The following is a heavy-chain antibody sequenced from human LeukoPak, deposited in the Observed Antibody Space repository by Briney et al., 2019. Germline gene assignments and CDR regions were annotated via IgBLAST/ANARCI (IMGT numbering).Heavy chain of an antibody. Sequence: HPGGSLRLSCAASGFTFSSYAMHWVRQAPGKGLEWVAFIRYDGSNKYYADSVKGRFTISRDNSKNTLYLQMNSLRAEDTAVYYCAKDASIFGVVIRDMDVWGKGTTVTASS. CDR1: GFTFSSYA. V-gene: IGHV3-30*02. D-gene: IGHD3-3*01. CDR3: AKDASIFGVVIRDMDV. J-gene: IGHJ6*03. CDR2: IRYDGSNK.